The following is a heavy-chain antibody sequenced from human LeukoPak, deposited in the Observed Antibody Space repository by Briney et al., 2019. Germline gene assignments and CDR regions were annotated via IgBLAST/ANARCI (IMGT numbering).Heavy chain of an antibody. CDR1: GFSFSKYW. V-gene: IGHV3-74*01. CDR2: IKEDGTYT. Sequence: GGSLRLSCTASGFSFSKYWMHWVRHTPGEGLVWVSRIKEDGTYTSYADSVKGRFTISRDNARNTVFLQMNSLRAEDTAVYYCARDFDMGITPGDDFDFWGQGTLVTVSS. D-gene: IGHD3-9*01. CDR3: ARDFDMGITPGDDFDF. J-gene: IGHJ4*02.